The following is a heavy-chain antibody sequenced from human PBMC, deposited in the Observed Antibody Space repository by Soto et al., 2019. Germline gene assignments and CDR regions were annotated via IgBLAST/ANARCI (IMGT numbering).Heavy chain of an antibody. V-gene: IGHV1-18*04. J-gene: IGHJ4*02. CDR2: ISAYNGNT. CDR1: GYTFTRYG. CDR3: ARSIVGATIPYYFDY. Sequence: GASVKVPCKASGYTFTRYGISWVRQAPGQGLEWMGWISAYNGNTNYAQKLQGGVTMTTDTSTSTAYMELRSLRSDDTAVYYCARSIVGATIPYYFDYWGQGTLVTVSS. D-gene: IGHD1-26*01.